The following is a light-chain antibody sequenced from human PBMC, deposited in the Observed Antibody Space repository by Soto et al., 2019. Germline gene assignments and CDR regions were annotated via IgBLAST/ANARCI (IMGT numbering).Light chain of an antibody. CDR1: SSDVGGYDY. Sequence: QFALTQPASVSGSPGQSITISCTGTSSDVGGYDYVSWYQQHPGKVPKLMIYDVSSRPSGVSNRFSGSKSGNTASLTISGLQAEDEADYYCSSYASSSTLVFGGGTKLTVL. J-gene: IGLJ2*01. V-gene: IGLV2-14*01. CDR3: SSYASSSTLV. CDR2: DVS.